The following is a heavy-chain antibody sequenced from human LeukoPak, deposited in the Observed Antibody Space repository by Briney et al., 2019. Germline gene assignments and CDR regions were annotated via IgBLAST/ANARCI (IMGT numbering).Heavy chain of an antibody. D-gene: IGHD6-19*01. CDR3: ARQAVAGTDL. Sequence: SETLSLTCTVSAGSSSSYYWSWSRQPPGKGLEWIGYIYYSGSTNYNPSLKSRVTISVDTSKNQFSLKLSSVTAADTAVYYCARQAVAGTDLWGQGTLVTVSS. J-gene: IGHJ5*02. CDR2: IYYSGST. CDR1: AGSSSSYY. V-gene: IGHV4-59*01.